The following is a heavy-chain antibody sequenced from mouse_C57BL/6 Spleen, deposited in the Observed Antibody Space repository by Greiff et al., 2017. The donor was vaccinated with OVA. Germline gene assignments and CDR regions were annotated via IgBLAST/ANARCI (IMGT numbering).Heavy chain of an antibody. J-gene: IGHJ2*01. CDR1: GYAFSSSW. CDR3: ARGYTVAFDY. CDR2: IYPGDGDT. Sequence: VQLQESGPELVKPGASVKISCKASGYAFSSSWMNWVKQRPGKGLEWIGRIYPGDGDTNYNGKFKGKATLTADKSSSTAYMQLSSLTSEDSAVYFCARGYTVAFDYWGQGTTLTVSA. D-gene: IGHD1-1*01. V-gene: IGHV1-82*01.